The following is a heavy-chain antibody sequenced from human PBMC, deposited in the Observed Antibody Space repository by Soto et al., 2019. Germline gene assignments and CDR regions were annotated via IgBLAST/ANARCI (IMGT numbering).Heavy chain of an antibody. Sequence: QVQLQESGPGLVKPSQTLSLTCTVSVGSISSGGYYWSWIRQHPGKVLEWIGYIYYSGSTYYNPSLKSRVTISVDTSKNQFSLKLSSVTAADTAVYYCARGAVAALMSWFDPWGQGTLVTVSS. CDR3: ARGAVAALMSWFDP. J-gene: IGHJ5*02. CDR2: IYYSGST. CDR1: VGSISSGGYY. D-gene: IGHD6-19*01. V-gene: IGHV4-31*03.